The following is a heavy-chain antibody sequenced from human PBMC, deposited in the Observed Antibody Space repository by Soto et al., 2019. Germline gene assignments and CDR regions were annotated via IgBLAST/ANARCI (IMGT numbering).Heavy chain of an antibody. Sequence: GGSLRLSCTASGFTFNTYNMNWVRQAPGKGLEWVSYISSSSYTIKYADSVEGRFTVSRDNGKKSLYLQMNSLRDEDTAVYFCAREISLSAGSYFDYWGQGTLVTVSS. V-gene: IGHV3-48*02. CDR2: ISSSSYTI. D-gene: IGHD3-10*01. CDR1: GFTFNTYN. CDR3: AREISLSAGSYFDY. J-gene: IGHJ4*02.